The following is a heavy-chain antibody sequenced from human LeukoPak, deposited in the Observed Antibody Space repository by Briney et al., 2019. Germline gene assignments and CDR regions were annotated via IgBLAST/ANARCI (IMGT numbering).Heavy chain of an antibody. Sequence: GGSLRLSCAASGFIFSNYAMSWVRQAPGKGLEWVGRIKSKTDGGTTDYAAPVKGRFTISRDDSKNTLYLQMNSLKTEDTAVYYCTTPAPGQDLITFGGVIAPWGQGTLVTVSS. D-gene: IGHD3-16*01. CDR3: TTPAPGQDLITFGGVIAP. V-gene: IGHV3-15*01. CDR2: IKSKTDGGTT. J-gene: IGHJ5*02. CDR1: GFIFSNYA.